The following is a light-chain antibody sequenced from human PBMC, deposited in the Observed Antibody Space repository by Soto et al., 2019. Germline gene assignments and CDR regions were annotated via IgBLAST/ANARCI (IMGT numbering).Light chain of an antibody. CDR2: DAS. V-gene: IGKV1-5*01. CDR3: QQYKTSSLT. J-gene: IGKJ1*01. CDR1: ESLSTW. Sequence: DIQMTQSPSTLSASIGDRVTITCRASESLSTWLAWYQQKPGKAPKLLISDASSFESGVPSRFSGSGSGTYFTLTISGLQPDYFATYYRQQYKTSSLTFGLGTKVEVK.